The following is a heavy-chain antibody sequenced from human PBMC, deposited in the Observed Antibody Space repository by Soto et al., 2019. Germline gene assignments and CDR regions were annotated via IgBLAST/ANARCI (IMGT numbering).Heavy chain of an antibody. Sequence: GGSLRLSCAASGFTSSSYAMSWVRQAPGKGLEWVSAISGSGGSTYYADSVKGRFTISRDNSKNTLYLQMNSLRAEDTAVYYCAKVKEWSSLPLDYWGQGTLVTVSS. V-gene: IGHV3-23*01. CDR2: ISGSGGST. CDR1: GFTSSSYA. J-gene: IGHJ4*02. CDR3: AKVKEWSSLPLDY. D-gene: IGHD6-13*01.